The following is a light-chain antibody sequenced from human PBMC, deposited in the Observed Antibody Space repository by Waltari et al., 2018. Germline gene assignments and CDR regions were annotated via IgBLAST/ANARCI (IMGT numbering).Light chain of an antibody. CDR3: AAWDDTLSAVV. J-gene: IGLJ2*01. Sequence: QSVLTQPPSTSGTPGQRVTNTCSGSSTNIGSNYVYWYQHLPGTAPNLLIYTNDQRPSGVPDRFSGSKSGTSASLAISGLQSDDESDYFCAAWDDTLSAVVFGGGTKLTVL. CDR2: TND. V-gene: IGLV1-47*02. CDR1: STNIGSNY.